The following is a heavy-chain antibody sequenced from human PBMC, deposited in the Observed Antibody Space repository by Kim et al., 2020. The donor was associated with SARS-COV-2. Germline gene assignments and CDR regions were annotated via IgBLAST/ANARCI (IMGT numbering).Heavy chain of an antibody. CDR1: GFTFSSYG. V-gene: IGHV3-33*01. CDR2: IWYDGSNK. Sequence: GGSLRLSCAASGFTFSSYGMHWVRQAPGKGLEWVAVIWYDGSNKYYADSVKGRFTISRDNSKNTLYLQMNSLRAEDTAVYYCARASPPVTTVYYFDYWGQGTLVTVSS. CDR3: ARASPPVTTVYYFDY. J-gene: IGHJ4*02. D-gene: IGHD4-17*01.